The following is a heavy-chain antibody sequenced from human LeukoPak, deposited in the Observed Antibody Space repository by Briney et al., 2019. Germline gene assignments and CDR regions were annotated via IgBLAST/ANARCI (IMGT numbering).Heavy chain of an antibody. CDR2: ITGSGDST. CDR3: AREPQNYGDSRFDY. D-gene: IGHD4-17*01. J-gene: IGHJ4*02. CDR1: GFTFINSG. Sequence: GGTLRLSCAASGFTFINSGMSWVRQAPGKGLEWVSTITGSGDSTYYADSVKGRFTISRDNSKNTLYLQMNSLRAEDTAVYYCAREPQNYGDSRFDYWGQGTLVTVSS. V-gene: IGHV3-23*01.